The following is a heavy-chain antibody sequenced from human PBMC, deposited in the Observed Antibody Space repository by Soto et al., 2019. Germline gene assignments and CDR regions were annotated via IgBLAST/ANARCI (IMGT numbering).Heavy chain of an antibody. J-gene: IGHJ6*02. V-gene: IGHV1-18*01. CDR2: ISGYNANT. CDR1: GYSFTRYG. D-gene: IGHD3-16*01. Sequence: QVQLVQSGAEVKKPGASVKVSCKASGYSFTRYGISWVRQAPGQGLEWMGWISGYNANTNYPENLQGRVTMTTDTTTSTAHMEVRNLISDDTAVYYCARMGDGPYYHYGLDVWGQGTTVTVSS. CDR3: ARMGDGPYYHYGLDV.